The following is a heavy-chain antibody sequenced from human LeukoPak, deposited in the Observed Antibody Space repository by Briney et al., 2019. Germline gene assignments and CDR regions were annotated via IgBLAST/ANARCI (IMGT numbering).Heavy chain of an antibody. J-gene: IGHJ5*02. CDR3: ARGLLTGYSSSWYVESYNWFDP. D-gene: IGHD6-13*01. V-gene: IGHV4-34*01. CDR1: GGSSSGYY. CDR2: INHSGST. Sequence: PSETLSLTCAVYGGSSSGYYWSWIRQPPGKGLEWIGEINHSGSTNYNPSLKSRVTISVDTSKNQFSLKLSSVTAADTAVYYCARGLLTGYSSSWYVESYNWFDPWGQGTLVTVSS.